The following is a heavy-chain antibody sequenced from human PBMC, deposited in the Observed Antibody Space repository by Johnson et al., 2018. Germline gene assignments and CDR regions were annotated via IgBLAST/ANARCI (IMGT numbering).Heavy chain of an antibody. J-gene: IGHJ6*02. CDR3: ARHWPVYCTNAECGGMDV. D-gene: IGHD2-8*01. Sequence: VQLVESGAEVKKPGESLKISCKGSGYSFTRNWIGWVRQMPGKGLEWMGIIYPDDSDTRYSPSFQGQVTISADKSISAAYRQWSRLKASDTAIHYSARHWPVYCTNAECGGMDVWGQGTTVTVSS. CDR1: GYSFTRNW. V-gene: IGHV5-51*01. CDR2: IYPDDSDT.